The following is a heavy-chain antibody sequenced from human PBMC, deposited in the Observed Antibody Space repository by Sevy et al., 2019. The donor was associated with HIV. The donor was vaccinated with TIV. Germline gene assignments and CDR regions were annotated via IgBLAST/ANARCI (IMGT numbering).Heavy chain of an antibody. D-gene: IGHD6-19*01. CDR1: GGTFSSYG. CDR3: ARGGGNGWYYFDY. J-gene: IGHJ4*02. Sequence: ASVKVSCKASGGTFSSYGISWVRQAPGQGLEWMGGIIPILGTVNYAQKFQGRVTITADESTKTAYMELSGLRSEDTAVYYCARGGGNGWYYFDYWGQETLVTVSS. V-gene: IGHV1-69*13. CDR2: IIPILGTV.